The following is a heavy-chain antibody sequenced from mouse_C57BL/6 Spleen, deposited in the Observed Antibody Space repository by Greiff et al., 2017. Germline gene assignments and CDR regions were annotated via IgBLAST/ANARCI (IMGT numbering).Heavy chain of an antibody. CDR2: IDPNSGGT. V-gene: IGHV1-72*01. D-gene: IGHD1-1*01. Sequence: QVQLKQPGAELVKPGASVKLSCKASGYTFTSYWMHWVKQRPGRGLEWIGRIDPNSGGTKYNEKFKSKATLTVDKPSSTAYMQLSSLTSEDSAVYYCARWGITTVWYFDVWGTGTTVTVSS. CDR1: GYTFTSYW. J-gene: IGHJ1*03. CDR3: ARWGITTVWYFDV.